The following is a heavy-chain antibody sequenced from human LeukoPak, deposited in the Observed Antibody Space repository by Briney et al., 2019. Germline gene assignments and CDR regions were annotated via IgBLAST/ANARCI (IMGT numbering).Heavy chain of an antibody. CDR2: IYYSGST. CDR3: ARGGASGYYYYYMDV. Sequence: SETLSLTCAVSGGSISSYYWSWIRQPPGRGLEWIGYIYYSGSTNYNPSPKSRVTISVDTSKNQFSLKLSSVTAADTAVYYCARGGASGYYYYYMDVWGKGTTVTVSS. J-gene: IGHJ6*03. CDR1: GGSISSYY. D-gene: IGHD6-19*01. V-gene: IGHV4-59*01.